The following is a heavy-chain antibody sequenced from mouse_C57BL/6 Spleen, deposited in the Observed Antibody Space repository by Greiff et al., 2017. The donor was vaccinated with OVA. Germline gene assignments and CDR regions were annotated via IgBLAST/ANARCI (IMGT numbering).Heavy chain of an antibody. D-gene: IGHD2-5*01. CDR3: ARWASNLYFDY. CDR1: GYTFTSYW. CDR2: IDPSDSET. V-gene: IGHV1-52*01. Sequence: VQLQQPGAELVRPGSSVKLSCKASGYTFTSYWMHWVKQRPIQGLEWIGNIDPSDSETHYNQKFKDKATLTVDKSSSTAYMQLSSLTSEDSAVYYCARWASNLYFDYWGQGTTLTVSS. J-gene: IGHJ2*01.